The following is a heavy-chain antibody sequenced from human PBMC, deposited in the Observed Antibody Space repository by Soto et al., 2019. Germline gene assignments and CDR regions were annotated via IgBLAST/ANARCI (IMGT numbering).Heavy chain of an antibody. CDR2: IIPIFGTA. Sequence: WASVKVSCKASGGTFSSYSISWVRQSPVQGLEWMGGIIPIFGTANYAQKFQGRVTITADESTSTAYMELSSLRSEDTAVYYCARVAHYYDSSGYFDYWGQGTLVTVS. CDR1: GGTFSSYS. CDR3: ARVAHYYDSSGYFDY. V-gene: IGHV1-69*13. J-gene: IGHJ4*02. D-gene: IGHD3-22*01.